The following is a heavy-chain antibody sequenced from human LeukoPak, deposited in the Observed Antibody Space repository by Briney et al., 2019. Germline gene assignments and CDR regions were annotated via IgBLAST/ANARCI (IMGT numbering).Heavy chain of an antibody. J-gene: IGHJ5*02. Sequence: ASVKVSCKASGYSFTSHYMHWVRQAPGQGLEWMGFINPRGTSTIYAEKFQGRIIMTRDMSTTTDYMELSSLKSDDTAVYYCARDNSIHERGWWFDHWGQGTLVTVSS. D-gene: IGHD4-23*01. CDR1: GYSFTSHY. CDR3: ARDNSIHERGWWFDH. CDR2: INPRGTST. V-gene: IGHV1-46*01.